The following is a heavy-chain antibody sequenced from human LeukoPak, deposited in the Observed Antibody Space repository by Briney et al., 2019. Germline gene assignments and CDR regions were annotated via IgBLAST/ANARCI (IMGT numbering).Heavy chain of an antibody. CDR2: INPNSGGT. CDR1: GYTFTGYY. D-gene: IGHD5-12*01. CDR3: ARGQWGYDLTDFDY. V-gene: IGHV1-2*04. Sequence: GASVKVSCTASGYTFTGYYMHWMRQAPGQGLEWMGWINPNSGGTNYAQKFQGWVTVTRDTSISTAYMELSRLRSDDTAVYYCARGQWGYDLTDFDYWGQGTLVTVSS. J-gene: IGHJ4*02.